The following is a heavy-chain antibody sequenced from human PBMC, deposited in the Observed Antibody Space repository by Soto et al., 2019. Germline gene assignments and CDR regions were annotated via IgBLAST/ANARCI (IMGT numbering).Heavy chain of an antibody. CDR2: IFPLFRTT. J-gene: IGHJ6*02. CDR3: ARGGYSSTWSNLLDRSGLDV. V-gene: IGHV1-69*06. CDR1: RCTFSSYS. D-gene: IGHD6-13*01. Sequence: SVEVSYQTSRCTFSSYSISWVRQAPGQVLEWMGGIFPLFRTTNYEQKFQGTVTITADTSTYTVYMEMSGPRSGDTAAYYCARGGYSSTWSNLLDRSGLDVWGQGTTVTVSS.